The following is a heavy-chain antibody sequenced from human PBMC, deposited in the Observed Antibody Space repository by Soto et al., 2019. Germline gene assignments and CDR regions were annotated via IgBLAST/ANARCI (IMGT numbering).Heavy chain of an antibody. CDR2: VYYTGST. Sequence: SETPSLTCTVSGGSISADYWNWIRQPPGKGLELIGYVYYTGSTNYNPSLKSRVSLSLDPSKNQFSLNLSSVTAADTAVYFCARGRWFDPWGQGTLVTVSS. CDR1: GGSISADY. CDR3: ARGRWFDP. J-gene: IGHJ5*02. V-gene: IGHV4-59*01.